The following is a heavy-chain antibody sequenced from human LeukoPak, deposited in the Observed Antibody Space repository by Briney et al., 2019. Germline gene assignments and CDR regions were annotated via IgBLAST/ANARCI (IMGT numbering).Heavy chain of an antibody. J-gene: IGHJ4*02. V-gene: IGHV4-39*07. D-gene: IGHD6-19*01. Sequence: SETLSLTCTVSGGSINNNIHYWVWIRPPPGKGLEWIGTIFYSRQTYYSPSLKSRVTISVDTSKNQFSLKLSSETAAGTAVYYCARVWCSSGWYVSDYWGQGTLVTVSS. CDR2: IFYSRQT. CDR3: ARVWCSSGWYVSDY. CDR1: GGSINNNIHY.